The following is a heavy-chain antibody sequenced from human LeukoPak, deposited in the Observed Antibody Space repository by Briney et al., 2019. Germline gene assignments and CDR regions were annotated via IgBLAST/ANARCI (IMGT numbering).Heavy chain of an antibody. CDR2: INSDGTST. Sequence: GSLRLSCAASGVTLSSYWMHWVRQAPGKGLVWVSRINSDGTSTTYADPVNGRFTISRDTAKNSLYLQMNSLRAEDTAVYYCVAARADFDYWGQGTLVTVSS. CDR3: VAARADFDY. CDR1: GVTLSSYW. D-gene: IGHD2-15*01. J-gene: IGHJ4*02. V-gene: IGHV3-74*01.